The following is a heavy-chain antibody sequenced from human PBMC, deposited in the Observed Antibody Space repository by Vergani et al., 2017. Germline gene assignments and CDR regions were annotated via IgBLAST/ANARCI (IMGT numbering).Heavy chain of an antibody. CDR2: ISVYNGET. V-gene: IGHV1-18*04. Sequence: QVQLVQSGAEVKKPGASVKVSCEGSGYTFRNYGISWVRQAPGEGLEWLGWISVYNGETKFAQKFQGRVTLTRDTSTDTAYMEMGRLRSDDTAVYYCARDRGNSGDYNFDYWGQGTLVTVSS. CDR3: ARDRGNSGDYNFDY. J-gene: IGHJ4*02. D-gene: IGHD1-26*01. CDR1: GYTFRNYG.